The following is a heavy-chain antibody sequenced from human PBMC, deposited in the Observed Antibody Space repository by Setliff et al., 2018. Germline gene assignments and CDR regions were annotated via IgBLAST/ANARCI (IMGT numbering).Heavy chain of an antibody. Sequence: GGSLRLSCGASGFTFSKYWMYWVRQVPGKGLVWVSRINGDGTITNYADSVKGRFTISRDNAKNTLYLQMNSLRGEDTAVYYCAKSAPMVVRGSLGVWGTGTSVTAPQ. J-gene: IGHJ6*04. CDR1: GFTFSKYW. D-gene: IGHD2-21*01. CDR2: INGDGTIT. CDR3: AKSAPMVVRGSLGV. V-gene: IGHV3-74*01.